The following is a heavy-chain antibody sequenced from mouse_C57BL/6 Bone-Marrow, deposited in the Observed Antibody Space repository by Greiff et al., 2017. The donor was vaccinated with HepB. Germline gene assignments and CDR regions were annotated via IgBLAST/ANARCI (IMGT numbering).Heavy chain of an antibody. D-gene: IGHD2-1*01. CDR1: GFTFSSYA. CDR2: ISDGGSYT. V-gene: IGHV5-4*01. J-gene: IGHJ4*01. Sequence: EVKLMESGGGLVKPGGSLKLSCAASGFTFSSYAMSWVRQTPEQRLEWVATISDGGSYTYYPDNVKGRFTISRDNAKNNLYLQMSHLKSEDTAMYYCARDTPSNYDYAMDYWGQGTSVTVSS. CDR3: ARDTPSNYDYAMDY.